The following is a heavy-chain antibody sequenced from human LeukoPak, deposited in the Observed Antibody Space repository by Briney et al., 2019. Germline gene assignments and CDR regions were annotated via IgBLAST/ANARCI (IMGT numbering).Heavy chain of an antibody. D-gene: IGHD1-26*01. CDR1: GYTFTGYY. CDR3: ARIKSSNKDPTRGSYFLY. Sequence: GASVKVSFKASGYTFTGYYMHWVRQAPGQGLEWMGWINPNSGGTNYAQKFQGRVTITRDTSISTAYMELSRLISDDTAVYYCARIKSSNKDPTRGSYFLYWGQGTLVTVSS. J-gene: IGHJ4*02. CDR2: INPNSGGT. V-gene: IGHV1-2*02.